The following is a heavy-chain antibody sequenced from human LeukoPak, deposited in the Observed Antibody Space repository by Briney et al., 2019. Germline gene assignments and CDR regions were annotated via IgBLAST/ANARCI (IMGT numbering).Heavy chain of an antibody. D-gene: IGHD2-2*01. Sequence: SVKVSCKASGGTFSSYAISWVRQAPGQGLGWMGGIIPIFGTANYAQKFQGRVTITADESTSTAYMELSSLRSEDTAVYYCAREEAVPAAMSYWGQGTLVTVSS. CDR1: GGTFSSYA. CDR2: IIPIFGTA. CDR3: AREEAVPAAMSY. V-gene: IGHV1-69*13. J-gene: IGHJ4*02.